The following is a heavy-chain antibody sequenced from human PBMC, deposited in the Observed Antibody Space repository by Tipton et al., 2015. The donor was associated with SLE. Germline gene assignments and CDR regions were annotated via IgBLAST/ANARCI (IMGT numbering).Heavy chain of an antibody. CDR3: ARAPGLERSYYYYYYMDV. J-gene: IGHJ6*03. CDR2: IYTTGTT. CDR1: GVSVSSRSYY. D-gene: IGHD1-1*01. V-gene: IGHV4-61*02. Sequence: TLSLTCSVSGVSVSSRSYYWSWIRQPAGKGLEWIGRIYTTGTTNYNPSLKSRVTISLDTSKNQFSLRLSSVTAADTAVYYCARAPGLERSYYYYYYMDVWGKGTTVTVSS.